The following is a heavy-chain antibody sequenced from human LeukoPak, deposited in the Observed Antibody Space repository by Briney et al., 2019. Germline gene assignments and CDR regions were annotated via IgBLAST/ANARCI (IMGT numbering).Heavy chain of an antibody. CDR2: ISSSGSTI. D-gene: IGHD5-12*01. J-gene: IGHJ4*02. CDR3: ARAMGYSGYDIDY. V-gene: IGHV3-48*03. CDR1: GFTFSSYE. Sequence: GGSLRLSCAASGFTFSSYEVNWVRQAPGKGLEWVSYISSSGSTIYYADSVKGRFTISRDNAKNSLYLQMNSLRAEDTAVYYCARAMGYSGYDIDYWGQGTLVTVSS.